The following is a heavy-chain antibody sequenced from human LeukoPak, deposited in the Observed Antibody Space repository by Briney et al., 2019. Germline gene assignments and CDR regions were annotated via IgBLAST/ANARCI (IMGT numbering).Heavy chain of an antibody. CDR3: AKSYYDSSGYYFDAFDI. D-gene: IGHD3-22*01. CDR1: GFTFSSYG. J-gene: IGHJ3*02. V-gene: IGHV3-30*18. Sequence: TGGSLRLSCAASGFTFSSYGMHWVRQAPGKGLEWVAVISYDGSNKYYADSVKGRFTISRDNSKNTLYLQMNSLRAEDTAVYYCAKSYYDSSGYYFDAFDIWGQGTMVTVSS. CDR2: ISYDGSNK.